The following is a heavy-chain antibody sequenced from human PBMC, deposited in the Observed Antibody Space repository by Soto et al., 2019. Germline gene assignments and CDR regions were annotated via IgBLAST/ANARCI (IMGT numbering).Heavy chain of an antibody. CDR3: ARVGRVSNGGYLDY. CDR2: IYYTGNT. V-gene: IGHV4-31*03. D-gene: IGHD3-22*01. Sequence: SETLSLTCTVSGGSISSGTFYWSWFRQHPGKGLEWIGYIYYTGNTYYNPSLKSRLTISVDTSKDQFSLTLSSVTAADTAVYYCARVGRVSNGGYLDYWGQGTLVTVSS. J-gene: IGHJ4*02. CDR1: GGSISSGTFY.